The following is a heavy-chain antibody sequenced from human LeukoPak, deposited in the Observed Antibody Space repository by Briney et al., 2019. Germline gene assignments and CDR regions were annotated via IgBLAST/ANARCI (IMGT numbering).Heavy chain of an antibody. CDR3: ARRGYSFGMDV. CDR1: RFTFSDYW. CDR2: IIQDGSDK. J-gene: IGHJ6*02. D-gene: IGHD5-18*01. V-gene: IGHV3-7*01. Sequence: GGSLRLSCVASRFTFSDYWMSWVRQAPGKGLEWVANIIQDGSDKYYVDSVKGRFTISRDNAKSSLYLQMNSLRAEDTAVYYCARRGYSFGMDVWGQGTTATVSS.